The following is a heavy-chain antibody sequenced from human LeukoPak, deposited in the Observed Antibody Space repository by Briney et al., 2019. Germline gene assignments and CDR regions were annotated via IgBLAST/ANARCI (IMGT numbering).Heavy chain of an antibody. Sequence: PSETLSLTCTVSGDSASNYYWSWLRQPPGKRLEWIGHSSYSGSTKYNPSLNSRVTLSVDTSKNQLSLKLSSVTAADTAVYYCARHVGNTLYFLDYWGQGILVTVSS. V-gene: IGHV4-59*08. J-gene: IGHJ4*02. D-gene: IGHD1/OR15-1a*01. CDR1: GDSASNYY. CDR2: SSYSGST. CDR3: ARHVGNTLYFLDY.